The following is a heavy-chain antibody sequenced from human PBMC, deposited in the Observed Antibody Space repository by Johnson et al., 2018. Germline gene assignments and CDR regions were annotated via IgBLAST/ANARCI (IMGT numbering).Heavy chain of an antibody. J-gene: IGHJ3*02. CDR2: ISSDGSNK. CDR3: ARDSCAYSSSCQKVAFDI. CDR1: GFTFSSYA. V-gene: IGHV3-30-3*01. Sequence: QVQLVESGGGVVQPGRSLRLSCAASGFTFSSYAMHWVRPAPGKGLEWVAVISSDGSNKYYAASVKGRFIISSENSKNTLYLQMNSLRAKDTAVYYCARDSCAYSSSCQKVAFDIWGQGTMVTVSS. D-gene: IGHD6-13*01.